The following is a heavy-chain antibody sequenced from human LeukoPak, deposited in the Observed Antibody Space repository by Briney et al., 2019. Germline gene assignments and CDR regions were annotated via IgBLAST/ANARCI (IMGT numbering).Heavy chain of an antibody. CDR1: GGSISSYY. D-gene: IGHD2-15*01. Sequence: SETLSLTCTVSGGSISSYYWSWIRQPPGKGLEWIGYIYTSGSTNYNPSLKSRVTISVDTSKNQFSLKLSSVTAADTAVYYCARGGIFNWFDPWGQGTLVTVSS. CDR3: ARGGIFNWFDP. CDR2: IYTSGST. J-gene: IGHJ5*02. V-gene: IGHV4-4*09.